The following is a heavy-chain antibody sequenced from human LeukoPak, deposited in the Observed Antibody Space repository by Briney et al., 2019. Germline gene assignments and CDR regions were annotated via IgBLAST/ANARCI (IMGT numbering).Heavy chain of an antibody. V-gene: IGHV3-7*01. D-gene: IGHD3-3*01. CDR1: GFTFSSYW. Sequence: GGSLRLSCAASGFTFSSYWMSWVRQAPGKGLEWVANIKQDGSEKYYVDSVKGRFTIYRDNAKNSLYLQMNSLRAEDTAVYYCARDQRYYDFWSGYRRNDAFDIWGQGTMVTVSS. CDR2: IKQDGSEK. CDR3: ARDQRYYDFWSGYRRNDAFDI. J-gene: IGHJ3*02.